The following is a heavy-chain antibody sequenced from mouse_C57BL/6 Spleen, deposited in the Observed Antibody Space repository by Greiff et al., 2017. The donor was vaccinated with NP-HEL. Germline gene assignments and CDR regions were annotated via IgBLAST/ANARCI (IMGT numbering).Heavy chain of an antibody. Sequence: QVQLQQPGAELVMPGASVKLSCKASGYTFTSYWMHWVKQSPGQGLEWIGEIDPSDSYTNYNQKFKGKSTLTVDKSSSTAYMQLSSLTSEDSAVYYCARTAFATVVARYFDVWGTGTTVTVSS. V-gene: IGHV1-69*01. CDR2: IDPSDSYT. CDR1: GYTFTSYW. J-gene: IGHJ1*03. D-gene: IGHD1-1*01. CDR3: ARTAFATVVARYFDV.